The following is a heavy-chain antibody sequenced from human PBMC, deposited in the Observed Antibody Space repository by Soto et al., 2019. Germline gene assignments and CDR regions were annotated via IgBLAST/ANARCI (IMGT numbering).Heavy chain of an antibody. J-gene: IGHJ5*02. V-gene: IGHV4-30-4*08. CDR3: ARVAGP. CDR1: GNSITSSKHY. Sequence: PSETLSLTCTVSGNSITSSKHYWSWIRQHPGKGLEWIGYIYLSGFTYSTPSLQRRVNMSLDTSKNQFSLKLSSVTAADTAVYYCARVAGPWGHGILVTV. CDR2: IYLSGFT.